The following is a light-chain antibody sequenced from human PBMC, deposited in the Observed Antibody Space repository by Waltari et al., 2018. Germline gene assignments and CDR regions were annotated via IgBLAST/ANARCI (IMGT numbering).Light chain of an antibody. CDR2: KVS. J-gene: IGKJ1*01. Sequence: DVVMTQSPLSLTVTLGQSASISCWSSQRLVYTDGNNYLNWFKQRPGQSPRRLIYKVSNRDSGVPDRFSGSGSCSDFTLKISRVEAEDVAIYYCMQGTHWPRTFGQGTKVEIK. CDR3: MQGTHWPRT. V-gene: IGKV2-30*01. CDR1: QRLVYTDGNNY.